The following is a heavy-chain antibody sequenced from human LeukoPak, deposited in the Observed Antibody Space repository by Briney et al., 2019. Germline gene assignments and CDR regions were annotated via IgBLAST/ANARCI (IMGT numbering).Heavy chain of an antibody. J-gene: IGHJ4*02. CDR3: ARDGYSAHDGL. CDR1: GGSIGSYY. V-gene: IGHV4-59*01. Sequence: SETLSLTCTVSGGSIGSYYWSWIRQPPGKGLEWIGYIYYSGTTNYNPSLKSRVFMSIDTSNSQFSLKLSSVTAADTGVYYCARDGYSAHDGLWGQGTLVTVSS. D-gene: IGHD5-12*01. CDR2: IYYSGTT.